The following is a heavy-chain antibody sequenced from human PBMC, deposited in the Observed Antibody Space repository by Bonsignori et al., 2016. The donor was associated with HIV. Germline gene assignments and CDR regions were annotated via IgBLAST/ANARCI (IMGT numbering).Heavy chain of an antibody. D-gene: IGHD3-10*01. Sequence: QVQLVQSGPEVKKPGASVKVSCKVSGDISGDILIEFSMHWVRQAPGRGPEWIGGFESEGGKALYAQKVQGRVTVTADTSTDTVYMDLRSLTSDDTAVYYCVTRRRGVIGYWGQGTLVTVSS. CDR2: FESEGGKA. CDR1: GDISGDILIEFS. V-gene: IGHV1-24*01. J-gene: IGHJ1*01. CDR3: VTRRRGVIGY.